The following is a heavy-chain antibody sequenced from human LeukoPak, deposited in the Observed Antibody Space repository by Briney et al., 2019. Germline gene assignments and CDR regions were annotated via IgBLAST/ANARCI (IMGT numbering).Heavy chain of an antibody. CDR2: IYSGGST. CDR1: GFIVSSDY. CDR3: ARSNSSGYNFDY. D-gene: IGHD6-19*01. J-gene: IGHJ4*02. Sequence: GGSLRLSCAASGFIVSSDYMRWVRQAAAEGLGWVSVIYSGGSTYYADSVKGRFTISRDNSKNTLYLQMNSLRAEDTAVYYCARSNSSGYNFDYWGQGTLVTVSS. V-gene: IGHV3-53*01.